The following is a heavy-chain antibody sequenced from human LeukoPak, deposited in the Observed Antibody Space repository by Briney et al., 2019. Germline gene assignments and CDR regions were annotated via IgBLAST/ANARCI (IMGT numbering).Heavy chain of an antibody. CDR3: ATAGKYRFDY. J-gene: IGHJ4*02. Sequence: PGRSLRISCAASGFTFSSYWVHWVRQAPGRGRVWVSRINADGSTTNYADSVQGRFTISRDNAKNTLYLQMNSLRAEDTAVYYCATAGKYRFDYWGQGPLVPVSS. CDR1: GFTFSSYW. D-gene: IGHD3-10*01. CDR2: INADGSTT. V-gene: IGHV3-74*01.